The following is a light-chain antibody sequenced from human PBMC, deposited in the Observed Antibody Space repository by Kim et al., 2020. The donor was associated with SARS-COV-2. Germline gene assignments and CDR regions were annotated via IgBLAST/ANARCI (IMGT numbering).Light chain of an antibody. V-gene: IGKV3-11*01. J-gene: IGKJ4*01. Sequence: VSPGERATLSCRASQSGSRSFAWYQQKPGQAPRLLIYEASKRATGIPARFSGSGSGTDFTLTISSLEPEDFAVYYCQQRSNWPLTFGGGTKVDIK. CDR1: QSGSRS. CDR3: QQRSNWPLT. CDR2: EAS.